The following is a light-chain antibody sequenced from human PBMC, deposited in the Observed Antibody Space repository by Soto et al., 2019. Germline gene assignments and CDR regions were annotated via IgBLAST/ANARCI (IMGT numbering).Light chain of an antibody. CDR1: QSVLYSSNNKNY. J-gene: IGKJ3*01. Sequence: DIVMTQSPDSLAVSLGERATINCKSSQSVLYSSNNKNYFAWYQQKPGQPPKLFIYWSSTRESGVPDRFSGSRSGPDFTLTIITLQAEDLGVCSSKHCLYRPFTSGIETTVDIK. CDR3: KHCLYRPFT. CDR2: WSS. V-gene: IGKV4-1*01.